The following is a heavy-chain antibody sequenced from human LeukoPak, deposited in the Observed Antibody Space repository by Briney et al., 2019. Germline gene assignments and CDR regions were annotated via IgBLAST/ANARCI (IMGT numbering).Heavy chain of an antibody. CDR1: GFTFSSYG. Sequence: PGGSLRLSCAASGFTFSSYGMSWIRQPPGKGLEWIGYIYYSGSTNYNSSLKSRVTILVDMSKNQFSLKLSSVTAADTAVYYCARVTGYMIEDYFDSWGQGTLVTVSS. CDR3: ARVTGYMIEDYFDS. D-gene: IGHD3-22*01. V-gene: IGHV4-59*01. CDR2: IYYSGST. J-gene: IGHJ4*02.